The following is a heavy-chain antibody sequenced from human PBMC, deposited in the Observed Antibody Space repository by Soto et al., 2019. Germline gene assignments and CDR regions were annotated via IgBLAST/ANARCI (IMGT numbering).Heavy chain of an antibody. CDR3: ARGRGYR. Sequence: QLVESGGGLVQPGGSLRLSCAASGFSVSNNYMKWVRQAPGKGLEWVSLIYSGGSTYYADSVKGRFTISRDNSKNTLFLQMNSLRVEDTAVYYWARGRGYRGGQGTMVTVSS. V-gene: IGHV3-66*01. CDR2: IYSGGST. J-gene: IGHJ3*01. CDR1: GFSVSNNY. D-gene: IGHD6-13*01.